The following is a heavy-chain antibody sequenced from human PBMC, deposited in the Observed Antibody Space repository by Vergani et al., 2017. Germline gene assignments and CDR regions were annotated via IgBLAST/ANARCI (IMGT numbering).Heavy chain of an antibody. J-gene: IGHJ4*02. V-gene: IGHV3-23*01. Sequence: EVQLLESGGGLVQPGGSLRLSCAASGFTFSSYAMSWVRQAPGKGLEWVSAISGSSGSTYYADSVKGRFTVSRDNSKNTLYLQMNSLRAEDTAVYYCAKDPIIRAYYYGSGSLDYWGQGTLVTVSS. CDR3: AKDPIIRAYYYGSGSLDY. D-gene: IGHD3-10*01. CDR1: GFTFSSYA. CDR2: ISGSSGST.